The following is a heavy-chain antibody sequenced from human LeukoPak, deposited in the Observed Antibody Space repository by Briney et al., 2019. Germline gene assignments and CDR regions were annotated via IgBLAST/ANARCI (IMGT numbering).Heavy chain of an antibody. J-gene: IGHJ4*02. CDR2: INPNNGDT. V-gene: IGHV1-2*02. Sequence: APVKVSCKASGYIFTTYFIHWVRQAPGQGLEWMGWINPNNGDTNYVQKFQGRVTRTRDTSISTAYMELTRLRSDDTAVYYCAREGGYDILTGYQDYWGQGTLGSVSS. CDR3: AREGGYDILTGYQDY. CDR1: GYIFTTYF. D-gene: IGHD3-9*01.